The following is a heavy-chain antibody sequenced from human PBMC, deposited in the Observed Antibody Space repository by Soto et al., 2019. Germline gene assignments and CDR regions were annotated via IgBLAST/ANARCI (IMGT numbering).Heavy chain of an antibody. CDR3: ARDSGGPIDAIDKYYYYGMDV. D-gene: IGHD3-16*02. J-gene: IGHJ6*02. V-gene: IGHV4-31*03. CDR1: GGSISSGGYY. CDR2: IYYSGST. Sequence: QVQLQESGPGLVKPSQTLSLTCTVSGGSISSGGYYWSWIRQHPGKGLEWIGYIYYSGSTHYNPSLRSRLTIPVDTSKNHFSLKLSPVTAADTAVYYCARDSGGPIDAIDKYYYYGMDVWGQGTTVTVSS.